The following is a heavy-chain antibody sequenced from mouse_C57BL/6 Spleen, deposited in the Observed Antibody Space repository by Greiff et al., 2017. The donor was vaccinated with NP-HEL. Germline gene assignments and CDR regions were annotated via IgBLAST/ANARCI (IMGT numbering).Heavy chain of an antibody. CDR2: INPSNGGT. D-gene: IGHD2-1*01. J-gene: IGHJ3*01. CDR1: GYTFTDYN. V-gene: IGHV1-22*01. Sequence: EVQLQQSGPELVKPGASVKMSCKASGYTFTDYNMHWVKQSHGKSLEWIGYINPSNGGTSYNQKFKGKATLTVNKSSSTAYMELRSLTSEDSAVYYCARGDLLWYPWFAYWGQGTLVTVSA. CDR3: ARGDLLWYPWFAY.